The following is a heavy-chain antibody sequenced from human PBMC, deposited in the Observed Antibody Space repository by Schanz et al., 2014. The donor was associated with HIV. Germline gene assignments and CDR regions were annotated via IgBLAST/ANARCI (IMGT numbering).Heavy chain of an antibody. Sequence: EVHLLESGGGLVQPGGSLRLSCAASGFTFSNRAMSWVRQAPGKGLEWIARIRNKAHGQTTEYAASVKGRFTISRDNSENSLYLQMNSLRTEDTAVYYCARGKNSFDYWGQGALITVSS. CDR3: ARGKNSFDY. CDR1: GFTFSNRA. CDR2: IRNKAHGQTT. J-gene: IGHJ4*02. V-gene: IGHV3-72*01.